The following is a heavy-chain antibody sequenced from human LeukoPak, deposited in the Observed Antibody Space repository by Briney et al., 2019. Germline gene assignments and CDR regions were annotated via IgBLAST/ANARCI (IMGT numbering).Heavy chain of an antibody. Sequence: GGSLRLSCAASGVTFSSSWMSWVRQAPGKGLEWVSAISGSGGSTYYADSVKGRFTISRDNSKNTLYLQMNSLRAEDTAVYYCAKLSPTCSSTSCYKYYGDDAFDIWGQGTMVTVSS. V-gene: IGHV3-23*01. CDR2: ISGSGGST. CDR1: GVTFSSSW. J-gene: IGHJ3*02. D-gene: IGHD2-2*02. CDR3: AKLSPTCSSTSCYKYYGDDAFDI.